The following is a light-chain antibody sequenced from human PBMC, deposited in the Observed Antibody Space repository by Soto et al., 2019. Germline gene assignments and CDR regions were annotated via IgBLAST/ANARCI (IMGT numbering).Light chain of an antibody. CDR1: SSDVGSYDR. J-gene: IGLJ2*01. V-gene: IGLV2-18*02. CDR3: SSFTSSSTVV. Sequence: QSALTQPPSVSGSPGQSVTIPCTGTSSDVGSYDRVSWYQQSPGTAPKLMIYEVSNRPSGVPDRFSGSKSGNTASLTISGLQAEDEADYYCSSFTSSSTVVFGGGTKLTVL. CDR2: EVS.